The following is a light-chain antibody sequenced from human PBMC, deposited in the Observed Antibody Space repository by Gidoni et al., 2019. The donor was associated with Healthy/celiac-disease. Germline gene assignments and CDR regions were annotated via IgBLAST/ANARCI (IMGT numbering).Light chain of an antibody. Sequence: EIVLTQSPATLSLSPGERATLSCRASQSVSSYLAWYPQKPGQAPRLLIYDASNRATGIPARFSGSGSGTDFTLTLSSLEPEDFAVYYCQQRSNWPPLTFGGGTKVEIK. V-gene: IGKV3-11*01. J-gene: IGKJ4*01. CDR3: QQRSNWPPLT. CDR1: QSVSSY. CDR2: DAS.